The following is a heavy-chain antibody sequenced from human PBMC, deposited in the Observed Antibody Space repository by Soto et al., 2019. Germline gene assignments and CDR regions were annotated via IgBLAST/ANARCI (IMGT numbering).Heavy chain of an antibody. CDR1: GFTFSSYS. Sequence: EVQLVESGGGLVQPGGSLRLSCAASGFTFSSYSMNWVRQAPGKGLEWVSYISSSSSTIYYADSVKGRFTISRDNAKNSLYLQMNSLRDEDTAVYYCASLMIAVAAPRYYYYGMDVWGQGTTVTVSS. J-gene: IGHJ6*02. CDR2: ISSSSSTI. CDR3: ASLMIAVAAPRYYYYGMDV. D-gene: IGHD6-19*01. V-gene: IGHV3-48*02.